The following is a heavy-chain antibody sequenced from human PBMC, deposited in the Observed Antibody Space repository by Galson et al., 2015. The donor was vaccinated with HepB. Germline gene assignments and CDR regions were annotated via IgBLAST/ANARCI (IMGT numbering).Heavy chain of an antibody. V-gene: IGHV1-69*13. D-gene: IGHD2-15*01. CDR2: IIPIFSTA. CDR3: ARDIVVVVAAGAFDI. CDR1: GGTFSSYA. J-gene: IGHJ3*02. Sequence: SVKVSCKAFGGTFSSYAISWVRQAPGQGLEWMGGIIPIFSTANYAQKFQGRVTITADESTSTAYMELSSLRSEDTAVYYCARDIVVVVAAGAFDIWGQGTMVTVSS.